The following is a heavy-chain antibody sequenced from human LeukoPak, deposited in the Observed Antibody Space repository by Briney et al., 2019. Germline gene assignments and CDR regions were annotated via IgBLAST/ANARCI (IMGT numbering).Heavy chain of an antibody. CDR2: IYTSGST. J-gene: IGHJ4*02. CDR3: AREEGSGRSVPLLDY. CDR1: GGSISSGSYY. V-gene: IGHV4-61*02. Sequence: SETLSLTCTVSGGSISSGSYYWSWIRQPAGKGLEWIGRIYTSGSTNYNPSLKSRVTISVDTSKNQFSLKLSSVTAADTAVYYCAREEGSGRSVPLLDYWGQGTLVTVSS. D-gene: IGHD3-10*01.